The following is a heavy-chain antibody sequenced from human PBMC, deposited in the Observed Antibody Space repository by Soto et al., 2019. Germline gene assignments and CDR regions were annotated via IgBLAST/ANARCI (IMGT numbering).Heavy chain of an antibody. CDR1: GGSITTNW. V-gene: IGHV4-4*02. Sequence: SETLSLTCAVSGGSITTNWWSWVRQPPGKGLEWIGEIYHSGTTNYNPSLRGRVTISVDKSNNQFSLNLNSVTAEDTGIYYCTTDSYSAMMVVRFDYWGHGTLVTVSS. D-gene: IGHD2-15*01. J-gene: IGHJ4*01. CDR2: IYHSGTT. CDR3: TTDSYSAMMVVRFDY.